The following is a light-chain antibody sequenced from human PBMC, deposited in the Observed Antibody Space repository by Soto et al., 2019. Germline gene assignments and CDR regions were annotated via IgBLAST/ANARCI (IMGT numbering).Light chain of an antibody. CDR2: AAS. CDR3: LQDYNYPRT. Sequence: AIQMTQSPSSLSASVGDRVTITYRASQGIRNDLGWYQQKPGRAPKLLIYAASSLQSGVPSRFGGSGSGTDFTLTISSLQPEDFATYYCLQDYNYPRTFGQGTKVEIK. CDR1: QGIRND. J-gene: IGKJ1*01. V-gene: IGKV1-6*01.